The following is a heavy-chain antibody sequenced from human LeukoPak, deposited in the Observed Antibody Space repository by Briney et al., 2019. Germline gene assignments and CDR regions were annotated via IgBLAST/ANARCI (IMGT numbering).Heavy chain of an antibody. Sequence: ASVKVSCKASGGNFISYAVSWVRQAPGQGLEWMGGIIPMFGTSNYAQKFQGRVTITTDESTTTAYMELSSLSSEDTAVYYCATYTLSQFWSGYYRFDYWGQGTLVSVSS. D-gene: IGHD3-3*01. CDR1: GGNFISYA. J-gene: IGHJ4*02. V-gene: IGHV1-69*05. CDR3: ATYTLSQFWSGYYRFDY. CDR2: IIPMFGTS.